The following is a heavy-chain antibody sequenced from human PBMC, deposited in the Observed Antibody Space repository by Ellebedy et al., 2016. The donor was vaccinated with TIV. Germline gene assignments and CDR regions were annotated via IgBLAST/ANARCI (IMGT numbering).Heavy chain of an antibody. J-gene: IGHJ6*02. CDR2: MNPNSGNT. V-gene: IGHV1-8*03. D-gene: IGHD2/OR15-2a*01. CDR1: GYTFTSYD. CDR3: ARPLYGPYYYGMDV. Sequence: ASVKVSCKASGYTFTSYDINWVRQATGQGLEWMGWMNPNSGNTGYAQKFQGRVTITRNTSISTAYMELSSLRSEDTAVYYCARPLYGPYYYGMDVWGQGTTVTVSS.